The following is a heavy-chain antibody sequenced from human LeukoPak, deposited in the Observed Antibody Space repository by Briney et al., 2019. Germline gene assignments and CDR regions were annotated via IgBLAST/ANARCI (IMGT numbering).Heavy chain of an antibody. CDR1: GFTFSSYA. CDR3: AKKFGESTSFDY. Sequence: GGSLRLSCAASGFTFSSYAMSWVRQAPGKGLEWVSGSGSGGSTHYADSVKGRFTISRDNSKNTLYLQMNSLRAEDTAVYYCAKKFGESTSFDYWGQGTLVTVSS. CDR2: SGSGGST. J-gene: IGHJ4*02. V-gene: IGHV3-23*01. D-gene: IGHD3-10*01.